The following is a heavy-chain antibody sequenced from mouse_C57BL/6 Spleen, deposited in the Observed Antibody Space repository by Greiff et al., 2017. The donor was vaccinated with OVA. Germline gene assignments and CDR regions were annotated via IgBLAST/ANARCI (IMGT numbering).Heavy chain of an antibody. J-gene: IGHJ3*01. V-gene: IGHV5-17*01. CDR1: GGVVGGDC. Sequence: EVMLVESGGGLVKPGGSLKLSCAACGGVVGGDCIPRSLQAPEKGPHSISYISRGSSTIYYADTVKGRFTISRDNAKDTLFLQMTSLGSEDAAMYYCARRLTGSFAYWGQGTLVTVSA. D-gene: IGHD4-1*01. CDR3: ARRLTGSFAY. CDR2: ISRGSSTI.